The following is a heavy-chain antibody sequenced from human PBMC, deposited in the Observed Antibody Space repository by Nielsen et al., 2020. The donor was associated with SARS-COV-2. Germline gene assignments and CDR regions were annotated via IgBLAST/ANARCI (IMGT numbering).Heavy chain of an antibody. CDR2: IWYDGSNK. V-gene: IGHV3-33*01. CDR3: ARERVVTPYYYYYGMDV. D-gene: IGHD4-23*01. J-gene: IGHJ6*02. CDR1: GFTFSSYG. Sequence: GESLKISCAASGFTFSSYGMHWVRQAPGKGLEWVAVIWYDGSNKYYADSVKGRFTISRDNSKNTLYLQMNSLRAEDTAVYYCARERVVTPYYYYYGMDVWGQGTTVTVSS.